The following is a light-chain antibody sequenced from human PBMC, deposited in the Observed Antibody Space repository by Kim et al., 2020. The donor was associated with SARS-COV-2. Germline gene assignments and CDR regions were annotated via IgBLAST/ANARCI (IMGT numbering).Light chain of an antibody. Sequence: VSPGERVTLSCRASQSVDSDLVWYRQKPGQAPRLLLYGASTRATDIPARFSGSGSGTEFTLTITSLQSEDFAVYYCQQHKNWPLTFGGGTKVDIK. J-gene: IGKJ4*01. CDR3: QQHKNWPLT. CDR2: GAS. V-gene: IGKV3-15*01. CDR1: QSVDSD.